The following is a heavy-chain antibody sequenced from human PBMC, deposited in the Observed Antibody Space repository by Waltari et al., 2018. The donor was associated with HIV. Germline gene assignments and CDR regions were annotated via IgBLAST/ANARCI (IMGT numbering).Heavy chain of an antibody. J-gene: IGHJ5*02. CDR1: GGSFSGYY. Sequence: QVQLQQWGAGLLKPSETLSLTCAVYGGSFSGYYWSWIRQPPGKGLEGIGEINHSGSTHDNPSIKMRVTISVDTAKNQFSLKLSSVTAADTAVYYCARHGNYGDYVFDPWGQGTLVTVSS. D-gene: IGHD4-17*01. V-gene: IGHV4-34*01. CDR3: ARHGNYGDYVFDP. CDR2: INHSGST.